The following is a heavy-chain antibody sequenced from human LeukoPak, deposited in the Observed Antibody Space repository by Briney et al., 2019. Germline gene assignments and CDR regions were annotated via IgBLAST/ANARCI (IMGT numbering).Heavy chain of an antibody. CDR2: IYHSGST. J-gene: IGHJ5*02. V-gene: IGHV4-4*02. CDR3: AREGQDYINWFDP. Sequence: SETLSLTCAVSGGSISSSNWWSWVRQPPGKGLEWIGEIYHSGSTNYNPSLKSRVTISVDTSKNQFSLQLNSVTPEDTAVYYCAREGQDYINWFDPWGQGTLVTVSS. D-gene: IGHD3-10*01. CDR1: GGSISSSNW.